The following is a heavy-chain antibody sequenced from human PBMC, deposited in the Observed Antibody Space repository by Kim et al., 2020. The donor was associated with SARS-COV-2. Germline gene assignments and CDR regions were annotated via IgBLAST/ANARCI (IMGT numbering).Heavy chain of an antibody. Sequence: GGSLRLSCAASGFTFSSYSMNWVRQAPGKGLEWVSYISSSSSTIYYADSVKGRFTISRDNAKNSLYLQMNSLRDEDTAVYYCARDRRVLRYFLSNYYYYGMDVWGQGTTVTVSS. J-gene: IGHJ6*02. V-gene: IGHV3-48*02. CDR1: GFTFSSYS. CDR3: ARDRRVLRYFLSNYYYYGMDV. CDR2: ISSSSSTI. D-gene: IGHD3-9*01.